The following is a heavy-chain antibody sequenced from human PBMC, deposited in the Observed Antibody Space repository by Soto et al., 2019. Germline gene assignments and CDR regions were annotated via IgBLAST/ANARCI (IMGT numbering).Heavy chain of an antibody. D-gene: IGHD3-10*01. CDR3: ARVGAHYYHEPPCCFDP. J-gene: IGHJ5*02. Sequence: PSETLSLTCTVSGGSISSYYWSWIRQPPGKGLEWIGYIYYSGSTNYNPSLKSRVTISVDTSKNQFSLKLSSVTAADTAVYYCARVGAHYYHEPPCCFDPRGQALLVTVSS. CDR1: GGSISSYY. V-gene: IGHV4-59*01. CDR2: IYYSGST.